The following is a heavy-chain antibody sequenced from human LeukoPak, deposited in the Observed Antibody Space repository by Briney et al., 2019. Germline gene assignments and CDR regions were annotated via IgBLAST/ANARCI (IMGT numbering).Heavy chain of an antibody. V-gene: IGHV1-18*01. CDR1: GYTFSSYG. Sequence: ASVKVSCKASGYTFSSYGISWVRQAPGQGLEWMGWVSAYNGNTNYAQKVQGRVTMTTDTSTSTAYMELRSLRSDDTAVYYCARDATYYSESSGYKGSPDGFDIWGQGTMVTASS. CDR3: ARDATYYSESSGYKGSPDGFDI. J-gene: IGHJ3*02. D-gene: IGHD3-22*01. CDR2: VSAYNGNT.